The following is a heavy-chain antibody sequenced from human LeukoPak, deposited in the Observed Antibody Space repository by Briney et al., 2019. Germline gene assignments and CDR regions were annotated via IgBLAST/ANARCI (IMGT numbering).Heavy chain of an antibody. CDR2: MNPNSGNT. D-gene: IGHD3-22*01. Sequence: GASVKVSCKASGYTFTSYDINWVRQATGQGLEWMGWMNPNSGNTGYAQKFQGRVTMTRNTSISTAYMELSSLRSEDTAVYYCASGPYYYDSSGLKINWFDPWGQGTLVTVSS. J-gene: IGHJ5*02. CDR1: GYTFTSYD. CDR3: ASGPYYYDSSGLKINWFDP. V-gene: IGHV1-8*02.